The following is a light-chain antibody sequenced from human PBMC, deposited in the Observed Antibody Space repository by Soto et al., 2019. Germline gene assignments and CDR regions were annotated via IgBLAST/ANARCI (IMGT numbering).Light chain of an antibody. J-gene: IGKJ1*01. V-gene: IGKV3-20*01. Sequence: ETVLTQSPDTLSLSPGEGATLSCRASQSVSSNSVAWYQQKPGQAPRLLIYGASTRATGIPDRFSGSGSGTDFTLTISRLEPEDFGTYFCQQSYSTPWTFAQGTKVEIK. CDR2: GAS. CDR3: QQSYSTPWT. CDR1: QSVSSNS.